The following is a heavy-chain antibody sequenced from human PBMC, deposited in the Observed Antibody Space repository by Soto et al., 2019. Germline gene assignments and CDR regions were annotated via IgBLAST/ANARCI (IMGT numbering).Heavy chain of an antibody. V-gene: IGHV3-23*01. CDR3: AKDPRFLEWSMSFDY. J-gene: IGHJ4*02. Sequence: GGSLRLSCAASGFTFSSYAMSWVRQAPGKGLEWVSAISGSGGSTYYADSVKGRFTISRDNSKNTLYLQMNSLRAEDTAVYYCAKDPRFLEWSMSFDYWGQGTLVTVSS. D-gene: IGHD3-3*01. CDR1: GFTFSSYA. CDR2: ISGSGGST.